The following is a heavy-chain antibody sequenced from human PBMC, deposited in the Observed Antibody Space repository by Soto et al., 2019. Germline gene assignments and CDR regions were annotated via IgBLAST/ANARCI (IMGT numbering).Heavy chain of an antibody. CDR2: ISGSGGST. D-gene: IGHD3-10*01. CDR3: AKDRSVLLWFGVSDYYGMDV. J-gene: IGHJ6*02. CDR1: GFTFSSYA. Sequence: PGGSLRLSCAASGFTFSSYAMSWVRQAPGKGLEWVSAISGSGGSTYYADSVKGRFTISRDNSKNTLYLQMNSLRAEDTAVYYCAKDRSVLLWFGVSDYYGMDVWGQGTTVTVSS. V-gene: IGHV3-23*01.